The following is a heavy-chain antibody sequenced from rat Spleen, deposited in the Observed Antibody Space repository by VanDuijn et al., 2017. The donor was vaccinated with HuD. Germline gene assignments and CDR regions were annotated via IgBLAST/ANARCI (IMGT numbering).Heavy chain of an antibody. V-gene: IGHV5-7*01. CDR2: ISYYGSST. J-gene: IGHJ2*01. Sequence: EVQLVESGGGLVQPGRSLKLSCAASGFTFSDYNMAWVRQAPKKGLEWVATISYYGSSTYYRDSVKGRFTISRDNAKSTLYLQMDSLRSEDTATYYCARLGASRSYWGQGVMVTVSS. CDR3: ARLGASRSY. CDR1: GFTFSDYN. D-gene: IGHD1-11*01.